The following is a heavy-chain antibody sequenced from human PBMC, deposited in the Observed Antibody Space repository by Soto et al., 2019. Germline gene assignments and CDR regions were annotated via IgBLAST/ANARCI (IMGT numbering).Heavy chain of an antibody. J-gene: IGHJ4*02. CDR2: ISFDGSNK. CDR1: GFSFRNYG. V-gene: IGHV3-30*03. Sequence: QVQLVESGGGVVQPGRSLRLSCAASGFSFRNYGMHWGRQAPGKGLEWVTFISFDGSNKYYADSVKGRFTISRDNSKNTLFLQVSSLRPEDTSMYYCAAGVGWADYWGQGTLVIVSS. CDR3: AAGVGWADY. D-gene: IGHD1-26*01.